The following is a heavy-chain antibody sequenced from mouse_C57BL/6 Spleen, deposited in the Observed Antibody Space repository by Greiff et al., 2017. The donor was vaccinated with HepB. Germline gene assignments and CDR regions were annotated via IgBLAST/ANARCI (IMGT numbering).Heavy chain of an antibody. J-gene: IGHJ4*01. CDR2: ISSGSSTI. Sequence: EVHLVESGGGLVKPGGSLKLSCAASGFTFSDYGMHWVRQAPEKGLEWVAYISSGSSTIYYADTVKGRFPISRDNAKNTLFLQMTSLRSEDTAMYYCARDYYYGSSSPMDYWGQGTSVTVSS. V-gene: IGHV5-17*01. CDR3: ARDYYYGSSSPMDY. CDR1: GFTFSDYG. D-gene: IGHD1-1*01.